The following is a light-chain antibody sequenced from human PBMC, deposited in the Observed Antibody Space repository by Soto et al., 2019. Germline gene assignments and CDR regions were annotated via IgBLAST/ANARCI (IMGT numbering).Light chain of an antibody. CDR1: SGHSSYA. J-gene: IGLJ2*01. CDR2: LNSDGSH. Sequence: QPVLTQSPSASASLGASVKLTCTLSSGHSSYAIAWHQQQPEKGPRYLMKLNSDGSHSKGDGIPDRFSGSSSGAERYLTISSLQSEDEADYYCQTWGTEGVFGGGTNLTVL. CDR3: QTWGTEGV. V-gene: IGLV4-69*01.